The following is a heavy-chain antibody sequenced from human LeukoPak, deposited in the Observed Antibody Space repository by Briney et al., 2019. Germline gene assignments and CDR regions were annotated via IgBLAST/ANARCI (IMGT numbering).Heavy chain of an antibody. CDR2: ISGSSGST. D-gene: IGHD3-22*01. CDR3: AKSSYYDASGYYREYYFDS. Sequence: PGGSLSLSCVPSGFSFSNYAMSWVRQAPGKGLEWVSSISGSSGSTHYVDSVKGRFTISRDKTKNTLYLQMNSLRAEDTAVYYCAKSSYYDASGYYREYYFDSWGQGTLVTVSS. V-gene: IGHV3-23*01. J-gene: IGHJ4*02. CDR1: GFSFSNYA.